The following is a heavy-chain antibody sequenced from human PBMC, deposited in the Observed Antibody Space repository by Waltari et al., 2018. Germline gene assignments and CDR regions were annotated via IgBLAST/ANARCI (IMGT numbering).Heavy chain of an antibody. CDR1: GYTFTGYY. CDR2: INPNSGGT. CDR3: ARYSSSGDFDY. D-gene: IGHD6-13*01. V-gene: IGHV1-2*02. J-gene: IGHJ4*02. Sequence: QVQLVQSGAEVKKPGASVKVSCKASGYTFTGYYMHWVRQAPGQGLEWMGWINPNSGGTNYAQKVQGRVTMTRDTSISTAYMELSRLRSDDTAVYYCARYSSSGDFDYWGQGTLVTVSS.